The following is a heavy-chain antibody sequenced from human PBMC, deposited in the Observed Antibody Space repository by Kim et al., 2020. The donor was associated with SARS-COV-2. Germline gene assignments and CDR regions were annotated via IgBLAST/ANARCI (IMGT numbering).Heavy chain of an antibody. V-gene: IGHV4-34*01. D-gene: IGHD7-27*01. Sequence: NDNPSLKSRVTISVDTSKNQFSLKLSSVTAADTAVYYCARGHWAKYYFDYWGQGTLVTVSS. J-gene: IGHJ4*02. CDR3: ARGHWAKYYFDY.